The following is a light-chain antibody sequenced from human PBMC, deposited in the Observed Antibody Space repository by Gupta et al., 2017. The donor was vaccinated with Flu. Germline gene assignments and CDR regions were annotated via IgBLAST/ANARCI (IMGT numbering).Light chain of an antibody. Sequence: SSALTQDPAVSVALRQPVRITCQGDSLSSYYASWYQQKPGQAPVLVIYGKNNRPSGIPDRFSGSSSGNTASLTITGAQAEDEADYYCNSRDSSGNLWVFGGGTKLTVL. CDR1: SLSSYY. J-gene: IGLJ3*02. V-gene: IGLV3-19*01. CDR2: GKN. CDR3: NSRDSSGNLWV.